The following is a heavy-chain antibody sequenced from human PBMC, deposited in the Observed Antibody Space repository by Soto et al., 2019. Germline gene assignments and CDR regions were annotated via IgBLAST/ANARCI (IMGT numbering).Heavy chain of an antibody. J-gene: IGHJ6*03. V-gene: IGHV4-34*01. CDR3: ARGRDSNYDFWSGYGRTGLKNYYYYMDV. Sequence: SETLSLTCAVYGGSFSGYYWSWIRQPPGKGLEWIGEINHSGSTNYNPSLKSRVTISVDTSKNQFSLKLSSVTAADTAVYYCARGRDSNYDFWSGYGRTGLKNYYYYMDVWGKGTTVTFSS. D-gene: IGHD3-3*01. CDR1: GGSFSGYY. CDR2: INHSGST.